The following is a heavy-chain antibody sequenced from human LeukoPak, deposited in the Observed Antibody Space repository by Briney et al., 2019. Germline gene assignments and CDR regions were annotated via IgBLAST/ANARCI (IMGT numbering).Heavy chain of an antibody. CDR2: ISAYNGNT. D-gene: IGHD2-21*01. J-gene: IGHJ4*02. CDR1: GYTFTSYG. Sequence: ASVKVSCKASGYTFTSYGISWVQQAPGQGLEWMGWISAYNGNTNYAQKLQGRVTMTTDTSTSTAYMELRSLRSDDTAVYYCARDPFLGGELDYWGQGTLVTVSS. V-gene: IGHV1-18*01. CDR3: ARDPFLGGELDY.